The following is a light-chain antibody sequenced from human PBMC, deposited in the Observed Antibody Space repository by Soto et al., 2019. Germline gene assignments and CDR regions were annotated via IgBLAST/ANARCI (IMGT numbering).Light chain of an antibody. V-gene: IGKV3-11*01. J-gene: IGKJ3*01. CDR3: QQRYNWPLT. CDR1: QCVSSY. Sequence: IVLTQSPAPLSLSPGERATLSCRASQCVSSYLAWYPQKPGQAPRLLIYVASNTATGIAARFSGSGSGTDFTLTISSLEPEDFAVYYCQQRYNWPLTFGPGTKVDIK. CDR2: VAS.